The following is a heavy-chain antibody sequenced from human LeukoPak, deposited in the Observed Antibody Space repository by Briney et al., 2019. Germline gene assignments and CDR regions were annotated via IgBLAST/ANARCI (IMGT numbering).Heavy chain of an antibody. V-gene: IGHV4-31*03. D-gene: IGHD3-22*01. Sequence: SETLSLTCTVSGGSISSGGYYWSWIRQHPGKGLEWIGYIYYSGSTYYNPSLKSRVTISVDTSKNQFSLKLSSVTAADTAVYYCARESPYDSSGYYYVLGLDAFDIWGQGTMVTVSS. CDR2: IYYSGST. CDR1: GGSISSGGYY. J-gene: IGHJ3*02. CDR3: ARESPYDSSGYYYVLGLDAFDI.